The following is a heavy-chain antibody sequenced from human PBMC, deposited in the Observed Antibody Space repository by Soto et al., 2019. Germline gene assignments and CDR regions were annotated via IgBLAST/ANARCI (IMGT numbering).Heavy chain of an antibody. CDR3: AKEGEHSSGWANFDY. V-gene: IGHV3-23*01. D-gene: IGHD6-19*01. CDR1: GFTFSSYA. CDR2: ISGSGVST. J-gene: IGHJ4*02. Sequence: EVQLLESGGGLVQLGGSLRLSCAASGFTFSSYAMSWVRQAPGKGLEWVSAISGSGVSTYYADSVKGRFTISRDNSKNTLYLQMNSLRAEDTAVYYCAKEGEHSSGWANFDYWGQGTLVTVSS.